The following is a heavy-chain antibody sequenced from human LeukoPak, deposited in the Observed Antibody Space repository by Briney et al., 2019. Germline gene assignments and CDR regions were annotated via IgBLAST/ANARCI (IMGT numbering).Heavy chain of an antibody. CDR2: IDPTDSYT. CDR1: GYSFTSYW. Sequence: GESLKISCKGSGYSFTSYWISWVRQMPGKGLEWMGRIDPTDSYTNYSPSFQGHVTISADKSISTAYLQWSSLKASDTAMYYCAYTHYDSSGYYYPWDQGTLVTVSS. J-gene: IGHJ5*02. V-gene: IGHV5-10-1*01. CDR3: AYTHYDSSGYYYP. D-gene: IGHD3-22*01.